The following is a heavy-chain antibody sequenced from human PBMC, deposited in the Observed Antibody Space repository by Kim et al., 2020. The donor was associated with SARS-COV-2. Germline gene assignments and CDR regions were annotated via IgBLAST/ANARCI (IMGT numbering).Heavy chain of an antibody. CDR3: ARLGSDDY. D-gene: IGHD3-16*01. J-gene: IGHJ4*02. CDR2: GNA. V-gene: IGHV1-69*01. Sequence: GNANDAQKVQGRVTITADESTSTAYMELSSLRSEDTAVYYCARLGSDDYWGQGTLVTVSS.